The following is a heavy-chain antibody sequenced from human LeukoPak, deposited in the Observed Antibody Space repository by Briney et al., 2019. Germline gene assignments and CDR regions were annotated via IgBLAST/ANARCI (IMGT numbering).Heavy chain of an antibody. CDR3: ARRGDGSGSYFAY. J-gene: IGHJ4*02. Sequence: GGSLRLSCAASGFTFSSYSMNWVRQPPGKGLEWVSFISTTSSTIYYADSVKGRFTISRDNGKNSLYLQMNSLRDEDTAVYYCARRGDGSGSYFAYWGQGTLVTVST. CDR1: GFTFSSYS. D-gene: IGHD3-10*01. CDR2: ISTTSSTI. V-gene: IGHV3-48*02.